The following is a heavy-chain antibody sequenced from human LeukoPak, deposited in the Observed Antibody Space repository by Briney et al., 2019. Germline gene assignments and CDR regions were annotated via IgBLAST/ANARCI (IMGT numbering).Heavy chain of an antibody. Sequence: GGSLRLSCAASGFTFSSYWMSWVRQAPGKGLEWVANIKQDGSEKYYVDSVKGRFTISRDNAKNSLYLQMNSLRAEDTAVYYCRTNRPVVAATGGATTVTTLVDYWGQGTLVTVSS. V-gene: IGHV3-7*01. CDR3: RTNRPVVAATGGATTVTTLVDY. J-gene: IGHJ4*02. CDR2: IKQDGSEK. CDR1: GFTFSSYW. D-gene: IGHD2-15*01.